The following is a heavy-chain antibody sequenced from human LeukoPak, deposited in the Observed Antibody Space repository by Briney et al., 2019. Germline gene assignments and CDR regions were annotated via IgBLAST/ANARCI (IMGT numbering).Heavy chain of an antibody. J-gene: IGHJ1*01. CDR1: GFTFSDYY. CDR3: ARGPGYYYDSSGYGKYFQH. V-gene: IGHV3-11*04. D-gene: IGHD3-22*01. CDR2: ISSSGSTI. Sequence: GGSLRLSCAASGFTFSDYYMSWIRQAPGKGLEWVSYISSSGSTIYYADSVKGRFTISRDNSRNTLYLQMDSLTSEDTAVYYCARGPGYYYDSSGYGKYFQHWGQGTLVTVSS.